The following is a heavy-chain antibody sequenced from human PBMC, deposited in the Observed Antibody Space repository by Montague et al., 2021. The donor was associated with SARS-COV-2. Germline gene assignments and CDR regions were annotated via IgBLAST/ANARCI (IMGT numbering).Heavy chain of an antibody. D-gene: IGHD3-9*01. V-gene: IGHV4-59*08. CDR2: IYYSGTT. CDR3: ARTSYDILTGYYNRGAFDI. Sequence: SETLSLTCTVSGGSLSSYYWSWIRQPPGKGLEWIGYIYYSGTTNYNPSLESRVTISVDTSKNQFSLKLNSVTAADTAVYYCARTSYDILTGYYNRGAFDIWGQGTMVTVSS. CDR1: GGSLSSYY. J-gene: IGHJ3*02.